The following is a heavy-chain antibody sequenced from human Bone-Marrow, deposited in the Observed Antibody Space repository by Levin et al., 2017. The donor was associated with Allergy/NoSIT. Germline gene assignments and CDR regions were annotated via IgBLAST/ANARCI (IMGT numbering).Heavy chain of an antibody. Sequence: SETLSLTCTVSGGSISSGVYFWSWIRQLPGKGLEWIGYVSHSGITFYNQSLKSRVTISGDTSKNLFSLNLSSVTAADTAGYYCARGITVFGVVLAVNDAFDIWGQGTMVTVSS. CDR3: ARGITVFGVVLAVNDAFDI. D-gene: IGHD3-3*01. V-gene: IGHV4-31*03. J-gene: IGHJ3*02. CDR1: GGSISSGVYF. CDR2: VSHSGIT.